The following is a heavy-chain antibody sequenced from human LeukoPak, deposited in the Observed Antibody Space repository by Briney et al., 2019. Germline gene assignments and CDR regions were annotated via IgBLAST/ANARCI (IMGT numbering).Heavy chain of an antibody. CDR3: ARDKHFLDYYGSGSYEFDY. D-gene: IGHD3-10*01. V-gene: IGHV1-18*01. CDR1: GYTFTSYG. CDR2: ISAYNGNT. J-gene: IGHJ4*02. Sequence: ASVKVSCKASGYTFTSYGISWVRQAPGQGLEWMGWISAYNGNTNNAQKLQGRVTMTTDTSTSTAYMELRSLRSDDTAVYYCARDKHFLDYYGSGSYEFDYWGQGTLVTVSS.